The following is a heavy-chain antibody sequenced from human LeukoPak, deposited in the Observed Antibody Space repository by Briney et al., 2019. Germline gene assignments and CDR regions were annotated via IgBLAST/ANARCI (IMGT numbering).Heavy chain of an antibody. D-gene: IGHD2-2*01. J-gene: IGHJ6*02. CDR2: IRSRTNTYAT. CDR1: GFTFSGSA. CDR3: TRGSQPDYYYGMDV. Sequence: GGSLRLSCAASGFTFSGSAMHWVRQASGKGLEWVGRIRSRTNTYATAYAASVKGRFTISRDDSKNTAYLQMNSLKTEDTAVYYCTRGSQPDYYYGMDVWGQGTTVTVSS. V-gene: IGHV3-73*01.